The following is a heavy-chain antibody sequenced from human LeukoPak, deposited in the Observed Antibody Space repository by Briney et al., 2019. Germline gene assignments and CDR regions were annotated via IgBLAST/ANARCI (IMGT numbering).Heavy chain of an antibody. V-gene: IGHV4-39*01. CDR2: IYYSGSP. D-gene: IGHD6-13*01. CDR3: ARLIGAAGGGESDY. CDR1: GRSISSSSDH. J-gene: IGHJ4*02. Sequence: PSETLSLICSVSGRSISSSSDHWGWIRQPPGKVVECFGSIYYSGSPYYKPSLKSRLTISVDTSNNQFPLHLSYLTAAATAVYYCARLIGAAGGGESDYWGQGTLVTVSS.